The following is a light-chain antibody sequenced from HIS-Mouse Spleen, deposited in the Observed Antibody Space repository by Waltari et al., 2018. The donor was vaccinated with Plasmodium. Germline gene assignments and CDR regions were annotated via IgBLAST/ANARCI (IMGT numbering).Light chain of an antibody. CDR1: SLRSYY. CDR2: GTN. Sequence: SSELTQDPAVSVALGQTVRITCQGDSLRSYYASWYQQKPGQAPELVIYGTNNRPSGIADRVSGSSYGNTASLTNTGAQAEDEADYYCNTRDSSGNHWVFGGGTKLTVL. CDR3: NTRDSSGNHWV. V-gene: IGLV3-19*01. J-gene: IGLJ3*02.